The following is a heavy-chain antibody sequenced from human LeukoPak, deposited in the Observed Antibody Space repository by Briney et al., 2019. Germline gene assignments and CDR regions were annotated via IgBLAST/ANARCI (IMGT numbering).Heavy chain of an antibody. CDR2: IYNSGST. Sequence: SETLFLTCTVSGGSISTYYWSWIRKPPGKGLEWIGHIYNSGSTNYSPSPKSRVTISVDTSKNQFSLKLSSVTAADTAVYYCARFKRAGGWSYFDYWGQGTLVTVSS. CDR1: GGSISTYY. D-gene: IGHD6-19*01. V-gene: IGHV4-59*01. CDR3: ARFKRAGGWSYFDY. J-gene: IGHJ4*02.